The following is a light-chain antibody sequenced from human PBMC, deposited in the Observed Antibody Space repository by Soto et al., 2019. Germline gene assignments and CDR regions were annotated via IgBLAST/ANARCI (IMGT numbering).Light chain of an antibody. J-gene: IGKJ1*01. Sequence: DIVMTQSPATLSVSPGERATLSCRASQSVSSNLAWYQQRPGQAPSLLIYGASTRATGIPARFSGSGSGTEFTLTISSLQSEDFAVYYCQQYNNWSPETFGQGTKVDIK. CDR3: QQYNNWSPET. CDR1: QSVSSN. CDR2: GAS. V-gene: IGKV3-15*01.